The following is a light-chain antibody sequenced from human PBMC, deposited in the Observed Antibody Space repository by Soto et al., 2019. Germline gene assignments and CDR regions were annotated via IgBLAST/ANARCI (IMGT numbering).Light chain of an antibody. J-gene: IGLJ3*02. CDR1: RSNIGAGFD. Sequence: QSVLTQPPSVSGAPGQRVTISCTGTRSNIGAGFDVHWYQQLPGTAPQLLIYDNNNRPSVVPDRFSGSKSGTSASLAITGLQAEDEDDYYCQSSDGSLSGPFVFGGGTKVTVL. CDR2: DNN. V-gene: IGLV1-40*01. CDR3: QSSDGSLSGPFV.